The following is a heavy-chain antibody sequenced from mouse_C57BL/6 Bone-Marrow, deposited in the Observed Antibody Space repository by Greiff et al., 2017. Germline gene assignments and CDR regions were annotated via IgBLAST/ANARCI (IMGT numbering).Heavy chain of an antibody. CDR3: AREITAVVAHWYFDV. CDR1: GYTFTSYW. CDR2: IDPSDSYT. D-gene: IGHD1-1*01. V-gene: IGHV1-59*01. J-gene: IGHJ1*03. Sequence: QVQLQQPGAELVRPGTSVKLSCKASGYTFTSYWMHWVKQRPGQGLEWIGVIDPSDSYTNYNQKFKGKATLTVDTASSTAYMQLSSLTSEDSAVYYDAREITAVVAHWYFDVWGTGTTVTVSS.